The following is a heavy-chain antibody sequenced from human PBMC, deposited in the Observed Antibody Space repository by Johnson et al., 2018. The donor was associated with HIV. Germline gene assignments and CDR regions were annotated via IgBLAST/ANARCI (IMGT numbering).Heavy chain of an antibody. J-gene: IGHJ3*01. CDR2: IYSGGST. CDR1: AFTFSSYG. D-gene: IGHD1-7*01. V-gene: IGHV3-NL1*01. Sequence: VQLVESGGGVVQPGRSLRLSCAASAFTFSSYGMHWVRQAPGKGLEWVSVIYSGGSTYYADSVKGRFTISRDNAKNSLYLQMNSLRAEDTAVYYCAKDLGAAELTPDVFDLWGQGTMVTVSS. CDR3: AKDLGAAELTPDVFDL.